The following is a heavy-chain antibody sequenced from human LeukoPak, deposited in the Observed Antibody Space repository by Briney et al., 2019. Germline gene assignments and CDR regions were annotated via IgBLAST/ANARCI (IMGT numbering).Heavy chain of an antibody. J-gene: IGHJ4*02. CDR3: ARWGLSYTIDY. CDR1: GFTFSSYS. CDR2: ISSSSSYI. D-gene: IGHD2-21*01. Sequence: GGSLRLSCAASGFTFSSYSMNWVRQAPGKGLEWVSSISSSSSYIYCADSVKGRFTISRDNAKNSLYLQMNSLRAEDTAVYSCARWGLSYTIDYWGQGTLVTVSS. V-gene: IGHV3-21*01.